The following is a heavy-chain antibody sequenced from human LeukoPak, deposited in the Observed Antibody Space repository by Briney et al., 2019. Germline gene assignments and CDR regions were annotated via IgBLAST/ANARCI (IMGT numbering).Heavy chain of an antibody. D-gene: IGHD2-15*01. Sequence: GGSLRLSCAASGFTFSSYGMHWVRQAPGKGLVWVSRISSDGSSTSYADSVKGRFTISRDNAKNTLYLQMNSLRAEDTAVYYCARNVLPGYFDYWGQGTLVTVSS. CDR3: ARNVLPGYFDY. CDR1: GFTFSSYG. CDR2: ISSDGSST. J-gene: IGHJ4*02. V-gene: IGHV3-74*01.